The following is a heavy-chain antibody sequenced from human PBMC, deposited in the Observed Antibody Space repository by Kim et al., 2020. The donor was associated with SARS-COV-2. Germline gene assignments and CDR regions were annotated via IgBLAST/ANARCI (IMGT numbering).Heavy chain of an antibody. CDR3: ARDGNYYDSSGYYPKPTPRYWYFDL. Sequence: GGSLRLSCAASGFTFSSYAMHWVRQAPGKGLEWVAVISYDGSNKYYADSVKGRFTISRDNSKNTLYLQMNSLRAEDTAVYYCARDGNYYDSSGYYPKPTPRYWYFDLWGRGTLVTVSS. V-gene: IGHV3-30*04. J-gene: IGHJ2*01. CDR1: GFTFSSYA. D-gene: IGHD3-22*01. CDR2: ISYDGSNK.